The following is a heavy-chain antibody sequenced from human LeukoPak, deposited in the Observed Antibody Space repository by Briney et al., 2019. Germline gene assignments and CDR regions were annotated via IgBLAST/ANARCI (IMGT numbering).Heavy chain of an antibody. CDR3: ARATPDYYDSSGYYPFDY. D-gene: IGHD3-22*01. CDR1: GYTFTSYD. J-gene: IGHJ4*02. CDR2: MNPNSGNT. Sequence: ASVKVSCKASGYTFTSYDINWVRQATGQGLEWMGWMNPNSGNTGYAQKFQGRVTMTRNTSISTAYMEPSSLRSEDTAVYYCARATPDYYDSSGYYPFDYWGQGTLVTVSS. V-gene: IGHV1-8*01.